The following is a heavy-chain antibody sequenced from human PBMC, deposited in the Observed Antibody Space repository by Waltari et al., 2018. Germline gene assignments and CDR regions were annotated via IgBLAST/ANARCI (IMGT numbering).Heavy chain of an antibody. J-gene: IGHJ5*02. Sequence: EVQLVESGGGLTQPGGALRLTCVVAGFTLSKYGMHWVGQAPGKGLVWVSRINSDGTTTNYADSVKGRFTISRDSAKNTLYLQMNSLRPDDTAVYFCARGSDVVEVPAANGVVVGPWGQGTQVTVSS. V-gene: IGHV3-74*01. D-gene: IGHD2-2*01. CDR2: INSDGTTT. CDR3: ARGSDVVEVPAANGVVVGP. CDR1: GFTLSKYG.